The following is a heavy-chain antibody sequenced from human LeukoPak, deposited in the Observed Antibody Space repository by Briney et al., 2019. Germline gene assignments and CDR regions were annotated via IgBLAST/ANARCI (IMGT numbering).Heavy chain of an antibody. D-gene: IGHD5-12*01. J-gene: IGHJ6*03. V-gene: IGHV4-34*01. CDR2: INHSGST. CDR3: ARGRSGYDYSHYYYMDV. CDR1: GGSFSGYY. Sequence: SETLSLTCAVYGGSFSGYYWSWIRQPPGKGLEWIGEINHSGSTNYNPSLKSRVTISVDTSKNQFSLKLSSVTAADTAVYYCARGRSGYDYSHYYYMDVWGKGTTVTVSS.